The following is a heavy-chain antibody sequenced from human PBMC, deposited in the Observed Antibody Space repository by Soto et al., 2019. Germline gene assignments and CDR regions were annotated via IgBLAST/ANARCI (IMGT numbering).Heavy chain of an antibody. J-gene: IGHJ4*02. CDR2: ICYSGST. CDR3: GGGGLRYFDWLFGLDY. V-gene: IGHV4-59*01. D-gene: IGHD3-9*01. CDR1: GGSISSYY. Sequence: PSETLSLTCTVSGGSISSYYWSWIRQPPGKGLEWIGYICYSGSTNYNPSLKSRVTISVDTSKNQFSLKLSSVTAADTAVYYCGGGGLRYFDWLFGLDYWGQGTLVTVSS.